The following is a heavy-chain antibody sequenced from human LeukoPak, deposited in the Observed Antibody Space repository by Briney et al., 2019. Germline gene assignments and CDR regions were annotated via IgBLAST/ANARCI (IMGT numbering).Heavy chain of an antibody. CDR3: ARTEQLWLKVDD. CDR1: GDSISSCH. CDR2: IYDSGNT. Sequence: SETLSLTCTVSGDSISSCHWSWIRQPPGKGLEWIGYIYDSGNTNYNPSLKSRVTISVDTSKNQFSLKMRSMTAADTAVYYCARTEQLWLKVDDWGQGTLVTVSS. D-gene: IGHD5-18*01. J-gene: IGHJ4*02. V-gene: IGHV4-59*01.